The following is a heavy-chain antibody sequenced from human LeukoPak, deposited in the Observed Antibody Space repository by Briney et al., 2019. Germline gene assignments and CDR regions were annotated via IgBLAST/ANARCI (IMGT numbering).Heavy chain of an antibody. J-gene: IGHJ4*02. D-gene: IGHD1-14*01. CDR1: GYTFTGYY. CDR2: INPNSGGT. Sequence: GASVKVSCKASGYTFTGYYMHWVRQAPGQGLEWMGWINPNSGGTNYAQKFQGRVTMTRDTSISTAYMELSRLRSDDTAVYCCARASSGWNHEGYWGQGTLVTVSS. V-gene: IGHV1-2*02. CDR3: ARASSGWNHEGY.